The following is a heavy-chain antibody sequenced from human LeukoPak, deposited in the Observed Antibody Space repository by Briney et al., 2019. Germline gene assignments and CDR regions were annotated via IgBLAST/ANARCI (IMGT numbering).Heavy chain of an antibody. J-gene: IGHJ4*02. CDR1: GNYW. V-gene: IGHV3-30*18. D-gene: IGHD6-19*01. CDR2: ISDDGNIK. CDR3: AKDLQNGWSLDY. Sequence: GGSLRLSCAASGNYWMHWVRQAPGKGLEWVAVISDDGNIKYYADSVKGRFTISRDNSKNTLYLQMNGLRAEDTAVYYCAKDLQNGWSLDYWGQGTLVTVSS.